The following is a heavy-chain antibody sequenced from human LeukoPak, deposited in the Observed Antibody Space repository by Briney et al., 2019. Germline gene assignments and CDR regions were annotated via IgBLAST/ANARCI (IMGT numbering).Heavy chain of an antibody. D-gene: IGHD1-26*01. CDR3: VRELAVGPAEYFQS. J-gene: IGHJ1*01. V-gene: IGHV3-7*01. Sequence: PGGSLRLSCVASGFRFRNYWMAWIRHAPGRGLEWVANINEDGNEKYYLDSVRGRFIISRDNARNSLFLQMNSLRGEDTGVYYCVRELAVGPAEYFQSWGQGTLVAVSS. CDR1: GFRFRNYW. CDR2: INEDGNEK.